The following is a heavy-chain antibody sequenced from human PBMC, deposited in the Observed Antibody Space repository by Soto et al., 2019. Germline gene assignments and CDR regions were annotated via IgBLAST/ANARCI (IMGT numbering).Heavy chain of an antibody. V-gene: IGHV4-39*01. Sequence: QLQLQESGPGLVKPSETLSLTCTVSGGSISSSSSYWGWLRQPPGQGLEWIGYIYYSGSTNYNPALPCRVTISVDTSKNQFSLQLNSLTAADTAVYYCARQNRAAATLTSVINWFDPWGQGALVTVSS. CDR3: ARQNRAAATLTSVINWFDP. CDR2: IYYSGST. D-gene: IGHD4-17*01. CDR1: GGSISSSSSY. J-gene: IGHJ5*02.